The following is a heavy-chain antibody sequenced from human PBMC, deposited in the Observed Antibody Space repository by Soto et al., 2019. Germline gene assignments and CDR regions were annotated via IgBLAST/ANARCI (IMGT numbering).Heavy chain of an antibody. CDR1: GGTFSSYA. CDR2: IIPIFGTA. J-gene: IGHJ6*02. Sequence: ASVKVSCKASGGTFSSYAISWVRQAPGQGLEWMGGIIPIFGTANYAQKFQGRVTITADESTSTAYMELSSLRSEDTAVYYCAREATYGDYDYYYYYGMDVWGQGTTVTVSS. CDR3: AREATYGDYDYYYYYGMDV. D-gene: IGHD4-17*01. V-gene: IGHV1-69*13.